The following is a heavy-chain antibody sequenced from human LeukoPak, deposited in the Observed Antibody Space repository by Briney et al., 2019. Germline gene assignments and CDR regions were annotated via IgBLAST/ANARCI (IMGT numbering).Heavy chain of an antibody. CDR1: GGSISSSSYY. V-gene: IGHV4-39*01. CDR2: IYYSGST. Sequence: SETLSLTCTVSGGSISSSSYYWGWIRQPPGKGLEWIGSIYYSGSTYYNPPLKSRVTISVDTSKNQFSLKLSSVTAADTAVYYCARHRANWFDPWGQGTLVTVSS. J-gene: IGHJ5*02. CDR3: ARHRANWFDP.